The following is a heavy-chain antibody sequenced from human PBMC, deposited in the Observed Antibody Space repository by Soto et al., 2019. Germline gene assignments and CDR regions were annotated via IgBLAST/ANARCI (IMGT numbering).Heavy chain of an antibody. V-gene: IGHV3-74*01. J-gene: IGHJ4*02. CDR2: INGDGRTT. D-gene: IGHD2-15*01. Sequence: EVQLVESGGCLVQPGGSLRLSCAASGFTFSSYWIHWVRQAPGKGLVWVSRINGDGRTTNYADSVRGQFAISRDNAKNTVYLQMNSLRAEDTAVYYCARGAAGRYYSDYWGQGTLVTVSS. CDR3: ARGAAGRYYSDY. CDR1: GFTFSSYW.